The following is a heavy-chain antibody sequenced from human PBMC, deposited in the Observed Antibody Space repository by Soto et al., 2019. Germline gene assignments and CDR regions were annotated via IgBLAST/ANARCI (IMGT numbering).Heavy chain of an antibody. V-gene: IGHV3-66*01. D-gene: IGHD2-15*01. J-gene: IGHJ6*03. CDR1: GFTVSSNY. CDR3: ARDDVHCSGGSCYGVPMDV. CDR2: IYNDGIGGST. Sequence: EVQLVESGGGLVQPGVSLRLSCAASGFTVSSNYMSWVRQAPGKGLEWVSVIYNDGIGGSTYYTDSVKGRFTISRDKTKNTLLLQMNRLRAEDTAVYYCARDDVHCSGGSCYGVPMDVCGKGTTVTDSS.